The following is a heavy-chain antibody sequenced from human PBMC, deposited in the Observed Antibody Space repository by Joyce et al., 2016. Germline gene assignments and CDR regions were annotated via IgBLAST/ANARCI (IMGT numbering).Heavy chain of an antibody. CDR1: VFTFSSYS. D-gene: IGHD2-8*01. CDR3: ARSSYTNGIFDY. V-gene: IGHV3-21*01. CDR2: LRSSSSSI. Sequence: EVQLVESGGGLVKPGGSLRLSCAASVFTFSSYSMSWVRQGPGKGLELVSSLRSSSSSIKYTDSVKGRFTISRANTKNSRYLQMNSLRAEDTAVYYCARSSYTNGIFDYWGQGTLVTVSS. J-gene: IGHJ4*02.